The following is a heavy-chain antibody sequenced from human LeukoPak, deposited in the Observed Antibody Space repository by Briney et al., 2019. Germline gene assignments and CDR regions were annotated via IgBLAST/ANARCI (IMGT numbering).Heavy chain of an antibody. Sequence: ASVKVSCKASGYTFTSYYMHWVRQAPGQGLEWMGIINPSGGSTSYAQKLQGRVTMTRDTSTSTVYMELSGLRSEDTAVYYCARGTTYYYDSSGYYLGTPVGYWGQGTLVTVSS. D-gene: IGHD3-22*01. CDR1: GYTFTSYY. V-gene: IGHV1-46*04. CDR3: ARGTTYYYDSSGYYLGTPVGY. CDR2: INPSGGST. J-gene: IGHJ4*02.